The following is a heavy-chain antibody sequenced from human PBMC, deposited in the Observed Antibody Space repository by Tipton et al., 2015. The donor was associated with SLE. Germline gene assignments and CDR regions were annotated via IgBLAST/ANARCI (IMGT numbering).Heavy chain of an antibody. D-gene: IGHD3-3*01. Sequence: TLSLTCTVSRGSLGSSSYYWGWIRQSPGMRLEWVGSIRYSGSTYYNPSLKSRVTISLDTSKNQFSLKLSSVTAADTATYYCASPYYDFWTGYRPFYSDMDVWGPGTTVTVAS. CDR3: ASPYYDFWTGYRPFYSDMDV. J-gene: IGHJ6*02. CDR2: IRYSGST. V-gene: IGHV4-39*07. CDR1: RGSLGSSSYY.